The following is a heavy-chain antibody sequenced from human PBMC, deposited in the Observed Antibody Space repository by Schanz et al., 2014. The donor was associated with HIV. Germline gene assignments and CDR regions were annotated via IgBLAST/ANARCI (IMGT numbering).Heavy chain of an antibody. CDR3: ARDLTGYFTMDA. Sequence: VQLVESGGGLVQPGGSLRLSCAASGFTFSSHDMHWVRQATGKGLEWVASIGSDGSNKYYADSVLGRFTISRDNSKDTLYLEMNSLREDDTAVYSCARDLTGYFTMDAWGQGTLVTVSS. CDR1: GFTFSSHD. V-gene: IGHV3-30*02. J-gene: IGHJ5*02. CDR2: IGSDGSNK. D-gene: IGHD3-10*01.